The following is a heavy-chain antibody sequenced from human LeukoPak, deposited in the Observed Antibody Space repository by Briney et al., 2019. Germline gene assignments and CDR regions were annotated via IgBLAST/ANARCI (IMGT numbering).Heavy chain of an antibody. V-gene: IGHV4-61*02. J-gene: IGHJ4*02. Sequence: PSETLSLTCTVSGGSISSGSYYWSWIRQPAEKGLEWIGRIYTSGSTNYNPSLKSRVTISVDTSKNQFSLKLSSVTAADTAVYYCAREEGDDILTGLTNWGQGTLVTVSS. CDR2: IYTSGST. CDR1: GGSISSGSYY. D-gene: IGHD3-9*01. CDR3: AREEGDDILTGLTN.